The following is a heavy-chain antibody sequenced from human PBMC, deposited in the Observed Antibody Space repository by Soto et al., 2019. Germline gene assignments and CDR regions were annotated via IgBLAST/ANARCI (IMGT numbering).Heavy chain of an antibody. CDR1: GFSFSSYA. Sequence: GGSLRLSCAASGFSFSSYAMSWVRQAPGKGLEWVSGISTSGGSTYYADSVKGRFTTSRDNSRNTLYLQMNSLRAEDTAVYYCAIDRLRYNWNDFPYYYYGMDVWGQGTTVTVSS. D-gene: IGHD1-1*01. J-gene: IGHJ6*02. CDR3: AIDRLRYNWNDFPYYYYGMDV. CDR2: ISTSGGST. V-gene: IGHV3-23*01.